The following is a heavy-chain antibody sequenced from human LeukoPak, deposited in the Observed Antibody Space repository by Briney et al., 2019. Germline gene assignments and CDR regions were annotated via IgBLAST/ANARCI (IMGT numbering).Heavy chain of an antibody. V-gene: IGHV4-34*01. CDR2: INHSGST. CDR1: GGSFSGYY. CDR3: ARDSRMVSY. Sequence: SETLSLTCAVYGGSFSGYYWSWIRQPPGKGLEWIGEINHSGSTNYNPSLKSRVTISVATSKDQFSLKLSSVTAADTAVYYCARDSRMVSYWGQGTLVTVSS. D-gene: IGHD5-18*01. J-gene: IGHJ4*02.